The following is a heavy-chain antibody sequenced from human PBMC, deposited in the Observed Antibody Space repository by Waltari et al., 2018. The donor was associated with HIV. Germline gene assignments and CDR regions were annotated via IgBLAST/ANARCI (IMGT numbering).Heavy chain of an antibody. V-gene: IGHV1-2*02. D-gene: IGHD3-22*01. CDR3: ARTYYYDSSGYYAP. J-gene: IGHJ5*02. Sequence: QVHLVQSGAAVKKPGASVKVPCKASGYTFIGYYHYWVRKAPGRGLEWRGGIDPNSGDTNYAQKFQGRVTMTRDTSISTAYMELSRLRPDDTAVYYCARTYYYDSSGYYAPWGQGTLVTVSS. CDR1: GYTFIGYY. CDR2: IDPNSGDT.